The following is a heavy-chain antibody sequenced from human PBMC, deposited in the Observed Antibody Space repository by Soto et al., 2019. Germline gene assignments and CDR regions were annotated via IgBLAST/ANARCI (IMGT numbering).Heavy chain of an antibody. CDR1: GYTFTSYG. Sequence: ASVKVSCKASGYTFTSYGISWVRQAPGQGLEWMGWISAYNGNTNYAQKLQGRVTMTTDTSTSTAYMELRSLRSDDTAVYYCARTVVNILPGSRIDYWGQGTLVTVSS. D-gene: IGHD3-9*01. V-gene: IGHV1-18*01. J-gene: IGHJ4*02. CDR3: ARTVVNILPGSRIDY. CDR2: ISAYNGNT.